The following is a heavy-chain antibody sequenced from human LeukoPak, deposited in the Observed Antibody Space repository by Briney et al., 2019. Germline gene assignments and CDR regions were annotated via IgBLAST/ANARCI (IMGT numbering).Heavy chain of an antibody. Sequence: GGSLRLSCAASGFTFSSYAMSWFRQAPGKGLEWVSAISGSGGSTYYADSVKGRFTISRDNSKNTLYLQMNSLRAEDTAVYYRAKDRRWYLAGTFDYWGQGTLVTVSS. CDR2: ISGSGGST. V-gene: IGHV3-23*01. D-gene: IGHD6-19*01. CDR1: GFTFSSYA. J-gene: IGHJ4*02. CDR3: AKDRRWYLAGTFDY.